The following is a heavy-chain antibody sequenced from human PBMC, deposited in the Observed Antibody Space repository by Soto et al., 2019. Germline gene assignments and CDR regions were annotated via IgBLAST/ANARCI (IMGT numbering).Heavy chain of an antibody. CDR2: IYHSGST. CDR1: SGSISSSNW. Sequence: SETLSLTCAVSSGSISSSNWWSWVRQPPGKGLEWIGEIYHSGSTNYNPSLKSRVTISVDKSKNQFSLKLSSVTAADTAVYYCARVYSSSWLGPSSDWYFDLWGRGTLVTVSS. J-gene: IGHJ2*01. CDR3: ARVYSSSWLGPSSDWYFDL. D-gene: IGHD6-13*01. V-gene: IGHV4-4*02.